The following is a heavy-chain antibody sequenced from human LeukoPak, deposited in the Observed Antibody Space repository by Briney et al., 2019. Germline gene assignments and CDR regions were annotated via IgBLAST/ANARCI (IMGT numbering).Heavy chain of an antibody. V-gene: IGHV4-34*01. CDR2: INHSGST. CDR3: ARGPICSGGSCYKMLDY. CDR1: GGSFSGYY. D-gene: IGHD2-15*01. Sequence: SETLSLTCAVYGGSFSGYYWGWIRQPPGKGLEWIGEINHSGSTNYNPSLKSRVTISVDTSKNQFSLKLSSVTAADTAVYYCARGPICSGGSCYKMLDYWGQGTLVTVSS. J-gene: IGHJ4*02.